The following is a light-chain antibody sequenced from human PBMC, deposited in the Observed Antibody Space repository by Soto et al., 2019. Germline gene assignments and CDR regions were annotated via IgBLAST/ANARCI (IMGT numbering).Light chain of an antibody. CDR1: QSVTSSY. CDR3: QQYGNPPPNA. V-gene: IGKV3-20*01. CDR2: GAS. J-gene: IGKJ2*01. Sequence: EIVLTQSPGTLSLSPGERATLSCRASQSVTSSYLAWYQQKPGQAPRVLIHGASSRATGIPDRFSGSGSGADLTLTISGLEPEDFAVYFCQQYGNPPPNAFGQGTKVEIK.